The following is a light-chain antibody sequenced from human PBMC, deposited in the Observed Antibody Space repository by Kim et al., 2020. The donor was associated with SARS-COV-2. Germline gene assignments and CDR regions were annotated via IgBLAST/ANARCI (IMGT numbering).Light chain of an antibody. CDR3: QQYDNLPPGLT. Sequence: DIQMTQSPSSLSASVGDRVTITCQASQDISNYLNWYQQKPRKAPKLLIYDASNLETGVPSRFSGSGSGTDFTSTISSLQPEDIATYYCQQYDNLPPGLTFGGGTKVDIK. CDR1: QDISNY. CDR2: DAS. J-gene: IGKJ4*01. V-gene: IGKV1-33*01.